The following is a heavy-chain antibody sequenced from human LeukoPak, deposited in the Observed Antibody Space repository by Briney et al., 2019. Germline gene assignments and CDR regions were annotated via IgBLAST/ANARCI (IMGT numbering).Heavy chain of an antibody. CDR1: GGSISSYY. V-gene: IGHV4-59*01. CDR3: ASSMYSSSSPDY. CDR2: IYYSGST. D-gene: IGHD6-6*01. J-gene: IGHJ4*02. Sequence: SETLSLTCTVYGGSISSYYWSWLRRPPGKGLQWIGYIYYSGSTNYNPSLKSRVTISVDTSKNQFSLKLSTVAAADTAVYYCASSMYSSSSPDYWGQGTLVTVSS.